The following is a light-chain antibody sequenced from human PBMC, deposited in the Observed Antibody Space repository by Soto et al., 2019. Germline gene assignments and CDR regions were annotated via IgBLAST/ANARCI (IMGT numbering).Light chain of an antibody. J-gene: IGKJ4*01. V-gene: IGKV1-39*01. CDR1: QSISAY. Sequence: DIQMTQSPSSLSASVGDRVTITCRASQSISAYLNWYQHKPGKAPSLLIYAASSLQSGVSSRFSGSGSGTDFTLTIGGLQPEDFATYYCQQANSFPLTFGGGTKVDIK. CDR3: QQANSFPLT. CDR2: AAS.